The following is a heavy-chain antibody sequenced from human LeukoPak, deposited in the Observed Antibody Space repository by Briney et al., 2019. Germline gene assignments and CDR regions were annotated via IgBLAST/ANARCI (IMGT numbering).Heavy chain of an antibody. J-gene: IGHJ4*02. D-gene: IGHD3-10*01. CDR3: ARHLRLWFGELYFDY. Sequence: SETLSLTCAVYGGSFSGYYWSWIRQPPGKGLEWIGEINHSGSTNYNPSLKSRVTISVDTSKYQFSLKLSSVTAADTAVYYCARHLRLWFGELYFDYWGQGTLVTVSS. CDR1: GGSFSGYY. V-gene: IGHV4-34*01. CDR2: INHSGST.